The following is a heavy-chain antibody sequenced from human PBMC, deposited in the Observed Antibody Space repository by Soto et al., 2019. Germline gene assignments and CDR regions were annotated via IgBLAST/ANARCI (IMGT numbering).Heavy chain of an antibody. CDR1: GFTFSNYA. CDR2: ISGSGAMT. V-gene: IGHV3-23*01. D-gene: IGHD2-2*01. Sequence: GGSLRLSCAASGFTFSNYAMTWVRQAPGKGLEWVSGISGSGAMTYYADSVKGHFTISRDNSKNTLYLQMNKLRAEETAVYFCAKEIEEYAQVPIHRDYWGQGRLVTVS. CDR3: AKEIEEYAQVPIHRDY. J-gene: IGHJ4*02.